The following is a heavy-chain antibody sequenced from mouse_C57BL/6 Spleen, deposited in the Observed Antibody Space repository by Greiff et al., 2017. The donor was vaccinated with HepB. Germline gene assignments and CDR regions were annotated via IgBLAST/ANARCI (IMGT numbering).Heavy chain of an antibody. CDR3: ASYPFDY. CDR2: IDPSDSYT. V-gene: IGHV1-50*01. J-gene: IGHJ2*01. Sequence: QVQLQQSGAELVKPGASVKLSCKASGYTFTSYWMQWVKQRPGQGLEWIGEIDPSDSYTNYNQKFKGKATLTVDTSSSTAYMQLSSLTSEDSAVYYCASYPFDYWGQGTTLTVSS. CDR1: GYTFTSYW.